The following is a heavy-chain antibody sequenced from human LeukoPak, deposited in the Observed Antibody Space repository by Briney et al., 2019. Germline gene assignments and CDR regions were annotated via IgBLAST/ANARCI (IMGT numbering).Heavy chain of an antibody. V-gene: IGHV3-21*01. CDR3: ASDVGYDYVWGSYPLGY. CDR2: ISSSSSYI. Sequence: GGSLRLSCAASGFTFSSYSMNWVRQAPGKGLEWVSSISSSSSYIYYADSVKGRFTISRDNAKNSLYLQMNSLRAEDTAVYYCASDVGYDYVWGSYPLGYWGQGTLVTVSS. J-gene: IGHJ4*02. CDR1: GFTFSSYS. D-gene: IGHD3-16*02.